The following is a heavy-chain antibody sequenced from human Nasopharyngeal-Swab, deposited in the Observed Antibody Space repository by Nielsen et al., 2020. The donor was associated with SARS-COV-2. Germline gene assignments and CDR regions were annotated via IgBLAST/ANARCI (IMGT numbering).Heavy chain of an antibody. D-gene: IGHD3-3*01. CDR3: ARSGLVRWGCYDY. J-gene: IGHJ4*02. CDR2: INAGNGNT. Sequence: WVRQAPGQRLEWMGWINAGNGNTKYSQKFQGRVTITRDTSASTAYMELSSLRSEDTAVYYCARSGLVRWGCYDYWGQGTLVTVSS. V-gene: IGHV1-3*01.